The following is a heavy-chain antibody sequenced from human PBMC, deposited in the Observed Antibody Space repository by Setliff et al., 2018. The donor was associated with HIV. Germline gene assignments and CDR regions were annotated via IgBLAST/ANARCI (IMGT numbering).Heavy chain of an antibody. CDR1: GGSFSGYY. Sequence: PSETLSLTCAVYGGSFSGYYWSWIRQSPGKGLEWIGEINHSGSTNYNPSLKSRVAISVDTSKNQFSLKLSSVTAADTSVYYCARGPPKYYYDSRWYYFDYWGQGTLVTVSS. V-gene: IGHV4-34*01. CDR2: INHSGST. D-gene: IGHD3-22*01. J-gene: IGHJ4*02. CDR3: ARGPPKYYYDSRWYYFDY.